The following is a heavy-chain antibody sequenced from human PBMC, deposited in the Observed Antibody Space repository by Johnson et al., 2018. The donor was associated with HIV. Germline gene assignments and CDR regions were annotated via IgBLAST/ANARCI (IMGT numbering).Heavy chain of an antibody. CDR1: GFTVSSNY. V-gene: IGHV3-66*01. CDR2: IYSGGST. Sequence: VQLVESGGGLVQPGGSLRLSCAASGFTVSSNYMSWVRQAPGKGLEWVSVIYSGGSTYYADSVKGRFTISRDNSKNTLYLQMHSLRTEDTAYYYCARNLPGIYDAFDLWGQGTKGTISS. D-gene: IGHD1-26*01. J-gene: IGHJ3*01. CDR3: ARNLPGIYDAFDL.